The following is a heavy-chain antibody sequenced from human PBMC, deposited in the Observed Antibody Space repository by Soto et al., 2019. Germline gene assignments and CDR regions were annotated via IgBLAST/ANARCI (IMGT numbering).Heavy chain of an antibody. V-gene: IGHV3-21*03. D-gene: IGHD1-26*01. CDR2: ISSGSSFI. CDR1: GFTFSSYG. CDR3: ARECLGSYYVDPGDY. Sequence: EVQLVESGGGLVKPGGSLRLSCAASGFTFSSYGMNWVRQAPGKGLEWVSSISSGSSFIYYADSVKGRFTISRDNAKNSRYLERNSLRVEDTAGYYWARECLGSYYVDPGDYRGQGTLVSVSS. J-gene: IGHJ4*02.